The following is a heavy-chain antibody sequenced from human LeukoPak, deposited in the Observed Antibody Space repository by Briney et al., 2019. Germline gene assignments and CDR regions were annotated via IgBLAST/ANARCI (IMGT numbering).Heavy chain of an antibody. CDR2: IYYSGST. V-gene: IGHV4-59*01. CDR1: GGSISSYY. CDR3: ARDPDYGDDTGS. D-gene: IGHD4-17*01. J-gene: IGHJ4*02. Sequence: SETLSLTCTVSGGSISSYYWSWIRQPPGKGLEWIGYIYYSGSTNYNPSLKSRVTISVDTSKNQFSLKLSSVTAADTAVYYCARDPDYGDDTGSWGQGTLVTVSS.